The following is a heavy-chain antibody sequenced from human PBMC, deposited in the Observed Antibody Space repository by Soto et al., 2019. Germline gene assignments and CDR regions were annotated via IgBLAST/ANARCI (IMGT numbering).Heavy chain of an antibody. Sequence: SETLSLTCAVSGGSISSGGYSWSWIRQPPGKGLEWIGYIYHSGSTYYNPSLKSRVTISVDTSKNQFSLKLSSVTAADTAVYYCARHLIHYYDSSGYLNWFDPWGQGTLVTVS. CDR1: GGSISSGGYS. CDR3: ARHLIHYYDSSGYLNWFDP. CDR2: IYHSGST. J-gene: IGHJ5*02. V-gene: IGHV4-30-2*03. D-gene: IGHD3-22*01.